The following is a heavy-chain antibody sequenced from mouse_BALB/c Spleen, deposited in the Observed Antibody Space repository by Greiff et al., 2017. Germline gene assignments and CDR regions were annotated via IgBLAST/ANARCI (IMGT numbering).Heavy chain of an antibody. CDR1: GFNFKDSY. V-gene: IGHV14-3*02. CDR2: IDPANGNT. J-gene: IGHJ1*01. CDR3: ARFEYYGSSWYFDV. Sequence: EVKLMESGAELVKPGASVKLSCTASGFNFKDSYMHWVKQRPEQGLEWIGRIDPANGNTKYDPKFQGKATITADTSSNTAYLQLSSLTSEDTAVYYCARFEYYGSSWYFDVWGAGTTVTVSS. D-gene: IGHD1-1*01.